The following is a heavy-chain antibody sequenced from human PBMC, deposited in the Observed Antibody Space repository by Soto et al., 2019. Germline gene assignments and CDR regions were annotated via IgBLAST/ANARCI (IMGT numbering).Heavy chain of an antibody. V-gene: IGHV1-69*12. D-gene: IGHD3-22*01. J-gene: IGHJ5*02. CDR2: IIPIFGTA. Sequence: QVQLVQSGAEVKKPGSSVKVSCKASGGTFSSYAITWVRQAPGQGLECMGGIIPIFGTANYAQKFQARVTITADESTSTAYMGLSSLRSEHTAVYYCARDRGPSSGYYPYWFDPWGQGTLVTVSS. CDR1: GGTFSSYA. CDR3: ARDRGPSSGYYPYWFDP.